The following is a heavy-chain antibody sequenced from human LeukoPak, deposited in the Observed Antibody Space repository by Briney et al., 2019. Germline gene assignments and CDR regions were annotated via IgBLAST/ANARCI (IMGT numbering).Heavy chain of an antibody. Sequence: GRSLRLSCVTSGVTLDDYAIHWVRQLPGKGLEWLSGISWNGGNMGYADSVKGRFITSRDNAKSSLYLQMNSLRPEDTAFYFCAKGRNSRSWSGDGMDVWGQGTTVTVSS. V-gene: IGHV3-9*01. CDR2: ISWNGGNM. J-gene: IGHJ6*02. CDR1: GVTLDDYA. CDR3: AKGRNSRSWSGDGMDV. D-gene: IGHD2/OR15-2a*01.